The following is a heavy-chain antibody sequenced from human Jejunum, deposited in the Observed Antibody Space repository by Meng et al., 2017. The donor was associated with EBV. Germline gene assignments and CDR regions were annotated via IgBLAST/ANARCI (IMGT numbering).Heavy chain of an antibody. J-gene: IGHJ4*02. D-gene: IGHD1-14*01. Sequence: QVQPQASGPGLVKPSGTLSLTCAVSTDFISSYEWWSWVRQPPGKGLEWLGEINQVGSTYYNPSLKSRVTISIDTSKRQFSLRLNSMTAADTAVYYCARASSERLLDYWGQGTLVTVSS. CDR1: TDFISSYEW. CDR3: ARASSERLLDY. CDR2: INQVGST. V-gene: IGHV4-4*02.